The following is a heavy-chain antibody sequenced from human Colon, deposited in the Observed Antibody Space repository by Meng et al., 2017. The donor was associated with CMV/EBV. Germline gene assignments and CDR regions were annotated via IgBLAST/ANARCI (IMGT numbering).Heavy chain of an antibody. CDR2: IRYDGKNK. D-gene: IGHD2-21*01. Sequence: GESLKISCAGSGFASSTCDMSGVRQAPGKGLEWLTYIRYDGKNKYYADSVNGRFTVSRDNSKNTLYLQMTSLRPEDTAIYYCAKDIPTYIIDYWGQGTLVTVSS. J-gene: IGHJ4*02. CDR3: AKDIPTYIIDY. CDR1: GFASSTCD. V-gene: IGHV3-30*02.